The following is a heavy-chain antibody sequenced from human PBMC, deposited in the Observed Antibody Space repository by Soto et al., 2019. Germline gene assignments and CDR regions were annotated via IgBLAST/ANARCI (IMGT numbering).Heavy chain of an antibody. Sequence: PGGSLRLSCAASGFIFSDYAMTWVRQAPGKGLQWVSSMSGSSGITYYADSVKGRFTISRDSSKNTLFLVMNSLRADDTAMYYCAKGYSNSWHVLDHWGQGTLVTVSS. CDR3: AKGYSNSWHVLDH. J-gene: IGHJ4*02. CDR2: MSGSSGIT. CDR1: GFIFSDYA. V-gene: IGHV3-23*01. D-gene: IGHD4-4*01.